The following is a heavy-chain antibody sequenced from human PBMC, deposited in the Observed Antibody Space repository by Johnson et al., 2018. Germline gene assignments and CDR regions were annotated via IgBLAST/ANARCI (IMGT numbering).Heavy chain of an antibody. V-gene: IGHV3-30-3*01. CDR3: ARDDAFDI. CDR2: ISYDGSNK. Sequence: VQLVESGGGVVQXGRSXRLXCAASGFTFSSYAMHWVRQAPGKGLEWVAVISYDGSNKYYADSVKGRFTISRDNSKNTLYLQMNSLRSEDTAVYYCARDDAFDIWGQGTMVTVSS. J-gene: IGHJ3*02. CDR1: GFTFSSYA.